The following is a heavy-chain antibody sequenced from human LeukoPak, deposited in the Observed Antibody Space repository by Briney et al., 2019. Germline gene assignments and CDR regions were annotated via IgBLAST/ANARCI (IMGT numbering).Heavy chain of an antibody. V-gene: IGHV1-69*04. Sequence: SVKVSCKASGGTFSSYAISWVRQAPGQGLEWMGRIIPILGIANYAQKFQGRVTITADKSTSTVYMELSSLRSEDTAVYYCAEGPGDVGVVAPPPGCFAPGGQGTLVTVSS. J-gene: IGHJ5*02. CDR1: GGTFSSYA. CDR2: IIPILGIA. D-gene: IGHD2-15*01. CDR3: AEGPGDVGVVAPPPGCFAP.